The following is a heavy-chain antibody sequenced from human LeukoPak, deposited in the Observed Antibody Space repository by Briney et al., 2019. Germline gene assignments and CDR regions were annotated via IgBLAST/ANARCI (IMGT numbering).Heavy chain of an antibody. J-gene: IGHJ4*02. CDR1: GFTFSKHA. D-gene: IGHD3-10*01. CDR3: AKEGYYGSGSYPYYFDF. CDR2: ISGSGGST. V-gene: IGHV3-23*01. Sequence: GSLRLSCAASGFTFSKHAMRWVRPAPGEGLELGSAISGSGGSTYYADSVKGRFTISRDNSKNTLYLQMNSLRAEDTAVYYCAKEGYYGSGSYPYYFDFWGQGTLVTVSS.